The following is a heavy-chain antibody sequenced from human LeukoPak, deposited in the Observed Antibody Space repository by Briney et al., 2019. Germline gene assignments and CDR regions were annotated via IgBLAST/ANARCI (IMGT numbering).Heavy chain of an antibody. CDR2: ISYDGSNK. D-gene: IGHD6-13*01. Sequence: PGGSLRLSCAASGFTFSSYGMHWVRQAPGKGLEWVAVISYDGSNKYYADSVKGRFTISRDNSKNTLYLQMNSLRAEDTAVYYCAKDEYSSSWTYYYYYGMDVWGQGTTVTVSS. V-gene: IGHV3-30*18. CDR3: AKDEYSSSWTYYYYYGMDV. CDR1: GFTFSSYG. J-gene: IGHJ6*02.